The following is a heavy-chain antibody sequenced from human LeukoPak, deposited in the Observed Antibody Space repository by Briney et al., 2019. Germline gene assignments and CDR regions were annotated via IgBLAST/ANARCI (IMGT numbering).Heavy chain of an antibody. Sequence: SVKVSCKASGGTFSSYAISWVRQAPGQGLEWMGGIIPIFGTANYAQKFQGRVTITTDESTSTAYMELSSLRSEDTAVYYCATYNDYYYDSSSSLPDYWGQGTLVTVSS. CDR2: IIPIFGTA. J-gene: IGHJ4*02. D-gene: IGHD3-22*01. CDR1: GGTFSSYA. CDR3: ATYNDYYYDSSSSLPDY. V-gene: IGHV1-69*05.